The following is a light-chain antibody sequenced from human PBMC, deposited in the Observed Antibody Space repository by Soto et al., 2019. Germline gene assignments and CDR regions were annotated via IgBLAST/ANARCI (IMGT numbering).Light chain of an antibody. J-gene: IGLJ2*01. CDR2: EGS. CDR3: CSYAVSSTFV. V-gene: IGLV2-23*03. Sequence: QSALTQPASVSGSPGQSITISCTGTSNDVGSYNLVSWYQQHPGKAPKLMIYEGSKRPSGVSNRFSGSKSDNTASLTISGLQAEDEADYYWCSYAVSSTFVFGGGTKLTVL. CDR1: SNDVGSYNL.